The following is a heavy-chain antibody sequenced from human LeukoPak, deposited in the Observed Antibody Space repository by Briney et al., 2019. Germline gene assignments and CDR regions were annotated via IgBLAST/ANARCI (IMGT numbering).Heavy chain of an antibody. Sequence: SETLSLTCTISGGSISDNYWTWIRQPADKRLEWLGRMYTSGDTYYNPSLRSLLTISLDKAKNQISLEVRSVTAADTAVYYCARVRRLELPPGNFYYYMDVWGKGTTVTVSS. CDR2: MYTSGDT. CDR1: GGSISDNY. CDR3: ARVRRLELPPGNFYYYMDV. V-gene: IGHV4-4*07. J-gene: IGHJ6*03. D-gene: IGHD1-7*01.